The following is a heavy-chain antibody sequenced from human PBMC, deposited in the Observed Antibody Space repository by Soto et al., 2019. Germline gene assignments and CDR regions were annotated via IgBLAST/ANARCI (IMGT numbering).Heavy chain of an antibody. Sequence: EVQLVESGGGLVQPGGSLRLSCAASGFTFSSHWLHWVRQAPGKGRMWVSRITSEGGSTSYADSVKGRVTISRDNAKNTLYLQMNSLRAEDTAVYYCAREGSGYYMDVWGKGTTVTVSS. J-gene: IGHJ6*03. V-gene: IGHV3-74*01. CDR1: GFTFSSHW. CDR2: ITSEGGST. D-gene: IGHD2-15*01. CDR3: AREGSGYYMDV.